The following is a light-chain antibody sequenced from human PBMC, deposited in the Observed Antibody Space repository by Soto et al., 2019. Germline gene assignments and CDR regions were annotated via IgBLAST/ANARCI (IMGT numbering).Light chain of an antibody. J-gene: IGKJ1*01. CDR3: QQHEGSLPWT. V-gene: IGKV3-20*01. CDR1: QSVSSLY. CDR2: GAS. Sequence: EIVLTQSPGTLSLSPGERATLSCRASQSVSSLYLAWYQQKPGQAPRLLIHGASSRATGIPDRFSGSGSGKDFTLTISRLEPEDFAVYYCQQHEGSLPWTFGQGTKVDIK.